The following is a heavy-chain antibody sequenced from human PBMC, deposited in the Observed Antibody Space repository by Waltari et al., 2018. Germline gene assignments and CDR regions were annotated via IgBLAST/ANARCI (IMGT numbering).Heavy chain of an antibody. V-gene: IGHV3-7*02. CDR3: SDFDF. CDR2: INQDGSEM. CDR1: GFTFSNFW. Sequence: EVKLVDSGGGLVQPGGSVRLSCTASGFTFSNFWMSWVRETPGRGLEWVANINQDGSEMYYADSLKGRFTISRDNAKNSLFLQMNSLRVEDTGVYYCSDFDFWGQGTLVTVSS. J-gene: IGHJ4*02.